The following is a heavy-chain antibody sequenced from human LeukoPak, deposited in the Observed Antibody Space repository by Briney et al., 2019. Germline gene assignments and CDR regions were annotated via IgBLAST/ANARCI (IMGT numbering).Heavy chain of an antibody. V-gene: IGHV5-51*01. J-gene: IGHJ5*02. CDR3: ARRYCSSTSCYSGRGTWFDP. CDR2: IYPGDSDT. D-gene: IGHD2-2*02. CDR1: GYSFTSYW. Sequence: GESLKISRKGSGYSFTSYWIGWVRQMPGKGLEWMGIIYPGDSDTRYSPSFQGQVTISADKSISTAYLQWSSLKASDTAMYYCARRYCSSTSCYSGRGTWFDPWGQGTLVTVSS.